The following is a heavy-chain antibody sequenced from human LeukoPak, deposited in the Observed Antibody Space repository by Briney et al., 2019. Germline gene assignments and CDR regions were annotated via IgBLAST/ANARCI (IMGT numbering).Heavy chain of an antibody. CDR2: IIPIFDTA. V-gene: IGHV1-69*13. CDR3: ARGVGSGSYYNPSYYYYGMDV. CDR1: GGTFSSYA. D-gene: IGHD3-10*01. J-gene: IGHJ6*02. Sequence: SVKVSCKASGGTFSSYAISWVRQAPGQGLEWMGGIIPIFDTANYAQKFQGRVTMTADESTSTAYMELSSLRSEDTAVYYCARGVGSGSYYNPSYYYYGMDVWGQGTTVTVSS.